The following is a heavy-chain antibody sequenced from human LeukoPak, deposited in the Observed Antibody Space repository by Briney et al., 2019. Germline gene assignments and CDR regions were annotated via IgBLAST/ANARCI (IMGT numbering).Heavy chain of an antibody. CDR3: ARSHSGHYGDYGDY. V-gene: IGHV3-66*02. J-gene: IGHJ4*02. CDR2: IYSGGST. D-gene: IGHD4-17*01. Sequence: GGSLRLSCAASGFTVSSNYMSWVRQAPGKGLEWVSVIYSGGSTYYADSVKGRFTISRDNSKNTLYLQMNSLRAEDTAVYYCARSHSGHYGDYGDYWGQGTLVTVSS. CDR1: GFTVSSNY.